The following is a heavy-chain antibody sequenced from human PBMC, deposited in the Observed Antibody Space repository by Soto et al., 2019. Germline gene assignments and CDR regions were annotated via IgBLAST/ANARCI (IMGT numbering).Heavy chain of an antibody. V-gene: IGHV3-21*02. D-gene: IGHD3-16*01. CDR2: ISGSSRHI. CDR3: AGGDSPPNEY. Sequence: EVQLVESGGGLVKPGGSLRLSCSASGFAFATSTINWVRQAPGKGLQWVSSISGSSRHIYYADSVRGRFTISRDNTKTTLYLQMNSPRAEDTGVYYCAGGDSPPNEYWGQGTLVIVSS. J-gene: IGHJ4*02. CDR1: GFAFATST.